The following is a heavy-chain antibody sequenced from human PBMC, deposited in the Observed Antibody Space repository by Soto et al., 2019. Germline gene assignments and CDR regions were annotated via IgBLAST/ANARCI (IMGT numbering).Heavy chain of an antibody. CDR1: GFTFSTYA. D-gene: IGHD2-2*02. V-gene: IGHV3-23*01. Sequence: EVQLLESGGGLVQPGGSLRLSCAASGFTFSTYAMSWVRQAPGKGLEWVSGIGGGDDDRYYADSVKGRFTISRDNSKNTVFLKMSSLSAEDTARFYWEKDRKSYTSVGDPFDFWGQGTVVTVSS. CDR2: IGGGDDDR. CDR3: EKDRKSYTSVGDPFDF. J-gene: IGHJ3*01.